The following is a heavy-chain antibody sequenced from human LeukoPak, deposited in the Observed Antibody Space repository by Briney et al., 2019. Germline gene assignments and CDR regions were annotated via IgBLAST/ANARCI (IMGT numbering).Heavy chain of an antibody. CDR2: INSDGSDR. J-gene: IGHJ4*02. CDR3: ARGYRGAVPDPEGDS. CDR1: GFTFSNYW. Sequence: GGSLRLSCAASGFTFSNYWMHWARQAPGKGLVWVSRINSDGSDRSHADSVKGRFTISRDNAKNTLYLQMNSLRVEDTAVYYCARGYRGAVPDPEGDSWGQGTLVTVSS. V-gene: IGHV3-74*01. D-gene: IGHD6-19*01.